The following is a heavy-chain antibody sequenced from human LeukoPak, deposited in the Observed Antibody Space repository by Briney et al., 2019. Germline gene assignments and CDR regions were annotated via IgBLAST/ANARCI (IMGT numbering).Heavy chain of an antibody. J-gene: IGHJ4*02. CDR1: GFTFSSYA. D-gene: IGHD3-22*01. CDR2: ISGSGGST. CDR3: AKDYRPKYYYDSSGYFDY. Sequence: GGSLRLSCAASGFTFSSYAMSWVRQAPGKGLEWVSAISGSGGSTYYADSVKGRFTISRDNSKNTLYLQMNSLRAEDTAVYYCAKDYRPKYYYDSSGYFDYWGQGTLVTVFS. V-gene: IGHV3-23*01.